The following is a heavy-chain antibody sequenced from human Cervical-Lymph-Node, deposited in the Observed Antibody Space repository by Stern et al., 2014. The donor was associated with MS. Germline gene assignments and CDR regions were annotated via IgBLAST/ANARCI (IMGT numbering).Heavy chain of an antibody. V-gene: IGHV3-33*01. J-gene: IGHJ5*02. CDR3: AREVVPTPYNWFDP. CDR2: IWYDGSNK. Sequence: VQLVESGGGVVQPGRSLRLSCAESGFTFSSYGMHWVRQAPGKGLEWVAVIWYDGSNKYYADSVKGRFTISRDNSKNPLYLQMNSLRAEDTAVYYCAREVVPTPYNWFDPWGQGTLVTVSS. CDR1: GFTFSSYG. D-gene: IGHD1-26*01.